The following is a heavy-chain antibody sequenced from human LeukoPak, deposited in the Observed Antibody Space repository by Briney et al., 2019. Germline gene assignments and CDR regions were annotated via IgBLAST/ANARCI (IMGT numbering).Heavy chain of an antibody. V-gene: IGHV3-48*03. CDR2: ISSSGSTI. J-gene: IGHJ4*02. D-gene: IGHD2-15*01. CDR1: GFAFSSYE. Sequence: GGSLRLSCAASGFAFSSYEMNWVRQAPGKGLEWVSYISSSGSTIYYADSVKGRFTISRDNAKNSLYLRMNSLRAEDTALYYCARDLGYCSGGSCYDHYFDYWVQGTLVTVSS. CDR3: ARDLGYCSGGSCYDHYFDY.